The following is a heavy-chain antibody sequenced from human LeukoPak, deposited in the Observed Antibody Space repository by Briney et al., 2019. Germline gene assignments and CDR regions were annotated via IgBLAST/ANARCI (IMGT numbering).Heavy chain of an antibody. D-gene: IGHD2-15*01. J-gene: IGHJ4*02. CDR2: IKQDGSKK. CDR3: AKDSNGPAF. Sequence: GGSLRLSCVASGFPFSSYWMTWVRQAPGKGLEWVANIKQDGSKKSYVDSVKGRFTISRDYSKNTLYLQLNSLRADDTAIYYCAKDSNGPAFWGQGTLVTVSS. V-gene: IGHV3-7*03. CDR1: GFPFSSYW.